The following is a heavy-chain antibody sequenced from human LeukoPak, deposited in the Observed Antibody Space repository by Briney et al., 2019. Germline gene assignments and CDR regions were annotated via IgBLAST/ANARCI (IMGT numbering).Heavy chain of an antibody. CDR2: IKQDGSEK. CDR1: GFTFSSYW. CDR3: ARASSRPYSSSWYSDY. D-gene: IGHD6-13*01. Sequence: PGGSLRLSCAASGFTFSSYWMSWVRQAPGKGLEWVANIKQDGSEKYYVESVKGRLTISRDNAKNSLYLQMNSLRAEDTAVYYCARASSRPYSSSWYSDYWGQGTLVTVSS. V-gene: IGHV3-7*01. J-gene: IGHJ4*02.